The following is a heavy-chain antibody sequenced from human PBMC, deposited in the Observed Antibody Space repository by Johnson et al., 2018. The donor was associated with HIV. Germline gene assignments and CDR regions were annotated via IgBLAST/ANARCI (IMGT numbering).Heavy chain of an antibody. CDR1: GFTVSSNY. D-gene: IGHD2-21*01. CDR3: ARDTGGGEPYDI. Sequence: QVQLVESGGGLIQPGGSLRLSCAASGFTVSSNYMSWVRQAPGKGLGWVAVISYDGSNKYYADSVKGRFTISRDNSKNTLYLQMNSLRAEDTAVYYCARDTGGGEPYDIWGQGTMVTVSS. V-gene: IGHV3-30*03. CDR2: ISYDGSNK. J-gene: IGHJ3*02.